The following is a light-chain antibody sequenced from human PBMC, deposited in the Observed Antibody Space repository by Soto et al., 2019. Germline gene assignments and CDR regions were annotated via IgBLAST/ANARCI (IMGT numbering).Light chain of an antibody. V-gene: IGLV2-14*01. CDR2: EVT. Sequence: QSVLTQPASVSGSPGQSIAISCTGSSSDIGIYKYASWYQQHPGKVPKLIIYEVTNRPSGVSNRFSGSKSGNTASLTISGLQAEDEADYYCSSYTTSSTRVFGPGTRSPS. CDR1: SSDIGIYKY. CDR3: SSYTTSSTRV. J-gene: IGLJ1*01.